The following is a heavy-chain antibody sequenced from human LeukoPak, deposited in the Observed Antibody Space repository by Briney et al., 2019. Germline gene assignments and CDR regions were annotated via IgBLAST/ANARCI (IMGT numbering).Heavy chain of an antibody. Sequence: GGSLRLSCAASGFTFNNYAFHWVRQAPGKGLEWVAIISSDGSNKYYADSVKGRFTVSRDNSKNTLYLQMNSLRAEDTAVYYCEKLTSGWVVAAFDYWGQGTLVSVSS. D-gene: IGHD5-12*01. CDR2: ISSDGSNK. CDR3: EKLTSGWVVAAFDY. J-gene: IGHJ4*02. CDR1: GFTFNNYA. V-gene: IGHV3-30*04.